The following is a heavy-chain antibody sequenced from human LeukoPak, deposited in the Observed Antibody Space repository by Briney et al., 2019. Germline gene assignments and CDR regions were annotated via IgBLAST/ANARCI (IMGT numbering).Heavy chain of an antibody. CDR3: ARVLWFGELLHPLGTLDY. CDR2: IYYSGST. J-gene: IGHJ4*02. V-gene: IGHV4-39*01. CDR1: GDSISSSFYY. Sequence: SETLSLTCTVSGDSISSSFYYWGWIRQPLGKGLEWIGIIYYSGSTYYNPSLKSRATISLDTSKNQFSLNLSSVTAADTAVYYCARVLWFGELLHPLGTLDYWGQGTLVTVSS. D-gene: IGHD3-10*01.